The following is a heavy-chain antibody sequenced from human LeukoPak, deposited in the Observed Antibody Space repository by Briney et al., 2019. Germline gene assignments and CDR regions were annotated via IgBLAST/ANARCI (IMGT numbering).Heavy chain of an antibody. V-gene: IGHV3-11*01. CDR1: GFTFSDYY. CDR2: ISSSGSTI. D-gene: IGHD2-2*01. J-gene: IGHJ4*02. Sequence: GGSLRLSCAASGFTFSDYYMGWIRQTPGKGLEWVSYISSSGSTIYYADSVKGRFTISRDNAKNSLYLQMNSLRAEDTAVYYCARGAVVVPAAIWGQGTLVTVSS. CDR3: ARGAVVVPAAI.